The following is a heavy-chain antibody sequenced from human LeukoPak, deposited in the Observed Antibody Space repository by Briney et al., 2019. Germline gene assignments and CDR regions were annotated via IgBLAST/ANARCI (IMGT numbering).Heavy chain of an antibody. CDR2: INLNSGGT. V-gene: IGHV1-2*02. D-gene: IGHD1-14*01. Sequence: ASVKVSCKASGYTFTGYYIHWVRQAPGQGLEWMGWINLNSGGTNYAQKFQDRVTMTRDTSITTAYMELSRLRFDDTALYYCARGTSFYFDLWGRGTLVTVSS. CDR3: ARGTSFYFDL. CDR1: GYTFTGYY. J-gene: IGHJ2*01.